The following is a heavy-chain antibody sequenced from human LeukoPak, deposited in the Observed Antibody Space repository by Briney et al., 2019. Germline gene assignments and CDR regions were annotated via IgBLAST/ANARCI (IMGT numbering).Heavy chain of an antibody. D-gene: IGHD4-23*01. J-gene: IGHJ5*02. Sequence: SQTLSLTCTVSGGSISSGTSYWSWIRQHPGKGLEWIGYICYTGTTYYNPSLKSRVTISVDTSKNQFSLKLSSVTAADTAVYYCARGDGGNSGEYWFDPWGQGTLVTVSS. V-gene: IGHV4-31*03. CDR2: ICYTGTT. CDR1: GGSISSGTSY. CDR3: ARGDGGNSGEYWFDP.